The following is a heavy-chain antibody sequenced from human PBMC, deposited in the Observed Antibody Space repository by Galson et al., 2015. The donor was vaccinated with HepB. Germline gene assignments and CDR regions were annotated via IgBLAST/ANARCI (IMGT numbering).Heavy chain of an antibody. CDR2: ISGSGDST. D-gene: IGHD2-2*01. V-gene: IGHV3-23*01. J-gene: IGHJ5*02. CDR1: GFTFSSYA. CDR3: AKFPWDCSSTSCSNWFDP. Sequence: SLRLSCAASGFTFSSYAMSWVRQAPGKGLEWVSGISGSGDSTHYADSVKGRFTVSRDNSKNTLYVQMNSLRAADTAVYYCAKFPWDCSSTSCSNWFDPWGQGTLVTVSS.